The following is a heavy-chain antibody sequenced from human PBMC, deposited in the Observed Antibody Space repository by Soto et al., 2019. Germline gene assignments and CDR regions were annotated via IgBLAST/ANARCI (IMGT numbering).Heavy chain of an antibody. CDR2: VYRGGST. D-gene: IGHD3-3*01. J-gene: IGHJ4*02. V-gene: IGHV3-66*01. CDR1: GFSVSSNY. CDR3: ARGRIASDFWSGYPPAY. Sequence: GGSLRLSCAASGFSVSSNYMSWVRQAPGKGLEWVSVVYRGGSTYYADSVKDRFTISRDNSNNTLYLQMNSLRAEDTAVYYCARGRIASDFWSGYPPAYWGQGTLVTVSS.